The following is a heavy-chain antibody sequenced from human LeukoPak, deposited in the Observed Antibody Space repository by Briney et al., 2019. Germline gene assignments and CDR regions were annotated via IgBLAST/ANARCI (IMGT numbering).Heavy chain of an antibody. D-gene: IGHD6-13*01. Sequence: GGSLRLSCAASGFSFSSYWMSWVRQAPGKGLERVSVIYSGGSTYYADSVKGRFTISRDNSKNTLYLQMNSLRAEDTAVYYCARVKVRSSSWYADYWGQGTLVTVSS. CDR1: GFSFSSYW. CDR2: IYSGGST. J-gene: IGHJ4*02. CDR3: ARVKVRSSSWYADY. V-gene: IGHV3-53*01.